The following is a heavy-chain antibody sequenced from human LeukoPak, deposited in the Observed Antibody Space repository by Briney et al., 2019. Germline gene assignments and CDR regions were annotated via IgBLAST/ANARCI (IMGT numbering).Heavy chain of an antibody. Sequence: GGSLRLSCAVSGITLSNYGMSWVRQAPGKGLEWVSAISGSGGSTYYADSVKGRFTISRDNSKNTLYLQMNSLRAEDTAVYYCAKSLAFYDILTGYSYYFDYWGQGTLVTVSS. CDR2: ISGSGGST. V-gene: IGHV3-23*01. J-gene: IGHJ4*02. CDR3: AKSLAFYDILTGYSYYFDY. D-gene: IGHD3-9*01. CDR1: GITLSNYG.